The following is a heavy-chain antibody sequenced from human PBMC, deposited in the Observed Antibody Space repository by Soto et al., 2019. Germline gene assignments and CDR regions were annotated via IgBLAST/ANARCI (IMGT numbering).Heavy chain of an antibody. D-gene: IGHD2-2*01. V-gene: IGHV3-33*01. Sequence: QVQLVESGGGVVQPGRSLRLSCAASGFTFSSYGMHWVRQAPGKGLEWVAVIWYDGSNKYYADSVKGRFTISRDNSKNTLYLQMNSLRAEDTAVYYCARGRDIVVVPAAQTGMWYFDLWGRGTLVTVSS. CDR1: GFTFSSYG. J-gene: IGHJ2*01. CDR2: IWYDGSNK. CDR3: ARGRDIVVVPAAQTGMWYFDL.